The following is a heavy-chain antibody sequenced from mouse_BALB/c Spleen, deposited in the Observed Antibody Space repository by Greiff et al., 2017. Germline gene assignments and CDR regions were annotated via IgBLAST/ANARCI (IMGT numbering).Heavy chain of an antibody. Sequence: VQLQQSGPELVKPGASVRISCKASGYTFTSYYIHWVKQRPGQGLEWIGWIYPGYVNTKYNEKFKGKATLTADKSSSTAYMQLSSLTSEDSAVYVGARGDTYYYGSSYCWYFDVWGEGTSVTVSS. J-gene: IGHJ1*01. V-gene: IGHV1S56*01. D-gene: IGHD1-1*01. CDR1: GYTFTSYY. CDR2: IYPGYVNT. CDR3: ARGDTYYYGSSYCWYFDV.